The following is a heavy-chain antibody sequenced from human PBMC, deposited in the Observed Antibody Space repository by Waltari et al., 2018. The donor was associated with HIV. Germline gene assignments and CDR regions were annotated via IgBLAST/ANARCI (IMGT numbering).Heavy chain of an antibody. D-gene: IGHD2-8*02. CDR2: ISYDGSNK. J-gene: IGHJ4*02. CDR1: GFTFSSYG. Sequence: QVQLVESGGGVVQPGRSLRLSCAASGFTFSSYGMHWVRQAPGKGLEWVAVISYDGSNKYYADSVKGRFTISRDNSKNTLYLQMNSLRAEDTAVYYCAKDREGVVYADYWGQGTLVTVSS. CDR3: AKDREGVVYADY. V-gene: IGHV3-30*18.